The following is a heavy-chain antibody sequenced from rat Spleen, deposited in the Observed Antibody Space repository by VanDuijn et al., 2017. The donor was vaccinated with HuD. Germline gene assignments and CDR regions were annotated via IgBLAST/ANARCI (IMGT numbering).Heavy chain of an antibody. V-gene: IGHV3-3*01. J-gene: IGHJ2*01. D-gene: IGHD4-1*01. Sequence: EVQLLESGPGLVKPSQSLSLTCSVTGYSITSGYGWNWIRKFPGNKLEWMGYINITSGTGYNPTLKSRIAITRDTSKNQFFLKLTSITTEDTATYYGARYGSYFDYWGQGVMVTVSS. CDR3: ARYGSYFDY. CDR2: INITSGT. CDR1: GYSITSGYG.